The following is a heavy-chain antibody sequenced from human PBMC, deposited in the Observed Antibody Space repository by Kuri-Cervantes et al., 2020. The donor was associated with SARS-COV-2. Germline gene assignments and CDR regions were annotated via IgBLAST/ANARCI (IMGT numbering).Heavy chain of an antibody. CDR2: ISYDGSNK. V-gene: IGHV3-30-3*01. J-gene: IGHJ6*02. CDR3: ARDRYDFWSGLGYYYYGMDV. CDR1: GFTFSSYA. D-gene: IGHD3-3*01. Sequence: GESLKISCAASGFTFSSYAMHWVRQAPGKGLEWVAVISYDGSNKYYADSVKGRFTISRDNAKNTLYLQMNSLRAEDTAVYYCARDRYDFWSGLGYYYYGMDVWGQGTTVTVSS.